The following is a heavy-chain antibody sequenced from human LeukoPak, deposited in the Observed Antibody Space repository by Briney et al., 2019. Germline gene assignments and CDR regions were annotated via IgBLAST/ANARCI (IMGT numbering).Heavy chain of an antibody. CDR3: GKDRVVISFGEFLDWFDP. Sequence: PGGCLRLSCAASGFTFSDYYMSWIRQAPGKGLEWVSYISSSGNIVYYTDSVKGRFTISRDNAKNSLFLQMNSLRAEDTAVYYCGKDRVVISFGEFLDWFDPRGQGTLVTVSS. D-gene: IGHD3-10*01. CDR2: ISSSGNIV. CDR1: GFTFSDYY. J-gene: IGHJ5*02. V-gene: IGHV3-11*01.